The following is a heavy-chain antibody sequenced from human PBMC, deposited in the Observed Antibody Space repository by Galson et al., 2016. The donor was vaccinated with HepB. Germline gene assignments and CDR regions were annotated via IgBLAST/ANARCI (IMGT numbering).Heavy chain of an antibody. J-gene: IGHJ5*02. V-gene: IGHV3-74*01. CDR1: GFTFSSYW. CDR2: INSDGSST. Sequence: SLRLSCAASGFTFSSYWMHWVRQAPGKGLGWVSRINSDGSSTSYADSVKGRFTISRDNADNTLYLQMNILRAEDTAVYYCASSVAAAGNWFDPWGQGTLVTVSS. CDR3: ASSVAAAGNWFDP. D-gene: IGHD6-13*01.